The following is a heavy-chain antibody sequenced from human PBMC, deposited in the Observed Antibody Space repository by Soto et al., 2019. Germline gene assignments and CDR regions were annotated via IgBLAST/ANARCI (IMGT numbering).Heavy chain of an antibody. CDR2: IWYDGSNK. V-gene: IGHV3-33*01. J-gene: IGHJ4*02. CDR3: ARDSEYQLLPHSYYFDY. Sequence: PGGSLRLSCAASGFTFSSYGMHWVRQAPGKGLEWVAVIWYDGSNKYYADSVKGRFTISRDNSKNTLYLQMNSLRAEDTAVYYCARDSEYQLLPHSYYFDYWGQGTLVTVSS. CDR1: GFTFSSYG. D-gene: IGHD2-2*01.